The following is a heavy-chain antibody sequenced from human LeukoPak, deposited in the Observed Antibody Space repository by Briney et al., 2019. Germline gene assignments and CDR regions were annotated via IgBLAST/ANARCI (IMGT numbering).Heavy chain of an antibody. CDR2: ISSSGSTI. D-gene: IGHD2-2*01. CDR1: GFTFSDYY. V-gene: IGHV3-11*01. J-gene: IGHJ6*02. Sequence: KPGGSLRLSCAASGFTFSDYYMSWIRQAPGKGLEWVSYISSSGSTIYYADSVKGRFTISRDNAKNSLYLQMNSLRAEDTAVYYCARDKIVVVPAATPLYYYYGMDVWGQGTTVTVSS. CDR3: ARDKIVVVPAATPLYYYYGMDV.